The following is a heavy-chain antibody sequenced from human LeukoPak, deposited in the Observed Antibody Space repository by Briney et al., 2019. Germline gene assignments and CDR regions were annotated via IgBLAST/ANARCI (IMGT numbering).Heavy chain of an antibody. J-gene: IGHJ4*02. V-gene: IGHV4-39*07. CDR1: GGSISSSSYY. D-gene: IGHD3-3*01. CDR3: ARSETSGYFDY. CDR2: IYTSGST. Sequence: SETLSLTCTVSGGSISSSSYYWGWIRQPPGKGLEWIGSIYTSGSTNYNPSLKSRVTMSVDTSKNQFSLKLSSVTAADTAVYYCARSETSGYFDYWGQGTLVTVSS.